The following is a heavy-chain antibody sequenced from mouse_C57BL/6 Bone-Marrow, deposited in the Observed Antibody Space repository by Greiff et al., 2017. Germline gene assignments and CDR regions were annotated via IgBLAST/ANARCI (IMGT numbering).Heavy chain of an antibody. D-gene: IGHD1-1*01. J-gene: IGHJ2*01. CDR2: IDPENGAT. CDR1: GFNIKDDY. Sequence: EVQLQQSGAELVRPGASVKLSCTASGFNIKDDYMHWVKQRPEQGLEWIGWIDPENGATEYASKFQGKATITADTASNTAYLQLSSLTSEDTAVYYCTTITTVVAADDWGQGTTLTVSS. CDR3: TTITTVVAADD. V-gene: IGHV14-4*01.